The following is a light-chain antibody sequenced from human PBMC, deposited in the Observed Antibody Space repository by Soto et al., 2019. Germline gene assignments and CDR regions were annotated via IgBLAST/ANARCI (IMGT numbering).Light chain of an antibody. CDR3: QVSYSGSDSGV. CDR1: NIGSKS. V-gene: IGLV3-21*04. Sequence: SYELTQPPSVSVAPGKTATITCGGDNIGSKSVHWFQQSPGQAPVLVIFYDCTRPSGIPERFSGSNSGSKATLPISRVEAGDEADYYCQVSYSGSDSGVFGTGTKVTVL. J-gene: IGLJ1*01. CDR2: YDC.